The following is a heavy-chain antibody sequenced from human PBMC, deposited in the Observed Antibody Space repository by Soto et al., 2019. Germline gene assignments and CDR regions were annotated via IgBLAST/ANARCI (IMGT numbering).Heavy chain of an antibody. CDR3: ARDPPPYYDSSGYYADYYGMDV. V-gene: IGHV1-46*01. CDR2: INPSGGST. Sequence: ASVKVSCKASGYTFTSYYMHWVRQAPGQGLEWMGIINPSGGSTSYAQKFQGRVTMTRDTSTSTVYMELSSLRSEDTAVYYCARDPPPYYDSSGYYADYYGMDVWGQGTTVTVSS. CDR1: GYTFTSYY. J-gene: IGHJ6*02. D-gene: IGHD3-22*01.